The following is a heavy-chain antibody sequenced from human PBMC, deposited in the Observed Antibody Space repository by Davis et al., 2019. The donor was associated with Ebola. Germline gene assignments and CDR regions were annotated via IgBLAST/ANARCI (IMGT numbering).Heavy chain of an antibody. CDR2: MKGDGRLK. D-gene: IGHD2-2*03. Sequence: PGGSLRLSCVVSGFSFDNSWMTWVRQAPGKGLEWVANMKGDGRLKNYVDSVKGRFTISRDNAKKSLYLEMNSLRAEDTAVYYCATDGGYCSRTRCVGHYYMDVWGKGTTVTVSS. CDR1: GFSFDNSW. J-gene: IGHJ6*03. V-gene: IGHV3-7*01. CDR3: ATDGGYCSRTRCVGHYYMDV.